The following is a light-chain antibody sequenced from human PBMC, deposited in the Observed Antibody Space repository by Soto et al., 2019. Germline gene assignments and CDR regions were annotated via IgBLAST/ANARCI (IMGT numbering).Light chain of an antibody. Sequence: QSVLTQPPSVSGAPGQRVTISCTGSSSNIGAGYDVHWYQQLPGTAPKLLIYGNSNRPSGVTDRFSGSKSGTSAPLAITGLHSEDEADYYCQSYDSSLSGGVFGGGTKLTVL. CDR1: SSNIGAGYD. V-gene: IGLV1-40*01. CDR2: GNS. CDR3: QSYDSSLSGGV. J-gene: IGLJ2*01.